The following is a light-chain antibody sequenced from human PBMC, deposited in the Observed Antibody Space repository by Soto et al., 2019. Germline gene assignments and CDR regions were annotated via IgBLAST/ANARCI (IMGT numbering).Light chain of an antibody. Sequence: QPVLTQPPSASGTPGQRVTISCSGSSSNIGNFYVYWYQQLPGTAPKLLIYSNNQRPSGVPDRFSGSKSGTSASLAIIGLRSEDEAAYYCAAWDDSLSVVFGGGTKLTVL. J-gene: IGLJ3*02. CDR1: SSNIGNFY. V-gene: IGLV1-47*02. CDR3: AAWDDSLSVV. CDR2: SNN.